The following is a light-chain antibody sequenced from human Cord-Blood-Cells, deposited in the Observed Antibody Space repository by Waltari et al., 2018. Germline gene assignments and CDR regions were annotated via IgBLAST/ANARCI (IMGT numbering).Light chain of an antibody. CDR1: SRDVGSYNL. J-gene: IGLJ1*01. CDR2: EGS. V-gene: IGLV2-23*01. Sequence: QSALTQPASVSGSPGQSITISCTGTSRDVGSYNLVSWYQQHPGKAPKLMIYEGSKRPSGVSNRFAGSKCGNTASLTISGLQAEDEADYYCCSYAGSSTYVFGTGTKVTVL. CDR3: CSYAGSSTYV.